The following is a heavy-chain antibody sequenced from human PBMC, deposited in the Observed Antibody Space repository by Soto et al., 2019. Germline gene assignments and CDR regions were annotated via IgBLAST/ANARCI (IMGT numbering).Heavy chain of an antibody. V-gene: IGHV4-4*07. J-gene: IGHJ6*02. CDR2: IDTSGTT. Sequence: PSETLSLTCTVSGGSISSYYCSWIRQAPGKGLEWIGRIDTSGTTNYNPSLRSRVTMSVDASKNQFSLNLSSVTAPDTAVYFCARGPRGYVYYHGMDVWGQGTTVTVSS. CDR3: ARGPRGYVYYHGMDV. CDR1: GGSISSYY. D-gene: IGHD3-16*01.